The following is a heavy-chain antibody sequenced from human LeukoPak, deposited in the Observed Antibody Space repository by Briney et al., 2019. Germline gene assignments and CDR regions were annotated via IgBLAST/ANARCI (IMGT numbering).Heavy chain of an antibody. Sequence: PGGSLRLSCAASGFTFSTYSMNWVRQAPGKGLEWVSYISSSSSTIYYADSVKGRFTISRDNAKNSLYLQMNSLRAEDTAVYYCARGGRPMDYYDSSGSQFDYWGQGTLVTVSS. D-gene: IGHD3-22*01. CDR3: ARGGRPMDYYDSSGSQFDY. CDR2: ISSSSSTI. J-gene: IGHJ4*02. V-gene: IGHV3-48*01. CDR1: GFTFSTYS.